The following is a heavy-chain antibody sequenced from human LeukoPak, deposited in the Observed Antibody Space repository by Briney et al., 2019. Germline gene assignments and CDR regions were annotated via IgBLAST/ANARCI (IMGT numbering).Heavy chain of an antibody. CDR2: ISSSGAYI. V-gene: IGHV3-21*01. Sequence: GGSLRLSCAASGFTFSTYSMNWVRQAPGKGLECVSSISSSGAYIYYADLVKGRFTISRDNAKKSLYLQMNSLRAEDTAIYYCVGNYYDSSGLDYWGQGTLVTVSS. CDR1: GFTFSTYS. J-gene: IGHJ4*02. CDR3: VGNYYDSSGLDY. D-gene: IGHD3-22*01.